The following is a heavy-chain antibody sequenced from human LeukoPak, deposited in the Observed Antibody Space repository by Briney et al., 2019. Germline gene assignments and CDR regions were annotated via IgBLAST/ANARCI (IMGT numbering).Heavy chain of an antibody. J-gene: IGHJ4*02. D-gene: IGHD6-13*01. Sequence: GGSLRLSCAASGFTFSSYAMSWVRQAPGKGLEWVSYISSSGSTIYYADSVKGRFTISRDNAKNSLYLQMNSLRAEDTAVYYCARVGSSSSFDYWGQGTLVTVSS. V-gene: IGHV3-48*04. CDR1: GFTFSSYA. CDR3: ARVGSSSSFDY. CDR2: ISSSGSTI.